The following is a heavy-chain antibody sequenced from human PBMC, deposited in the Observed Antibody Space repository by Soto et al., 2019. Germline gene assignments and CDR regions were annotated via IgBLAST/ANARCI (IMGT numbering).Heavy chain of an antibody. CDR3: ARGLVTPLPY. CDR2: INHSGST. Sequence: SETLSLTCAVYGGSFSDYYWSWIRQPPGKGLEWIGEINHSGSTNYNPSLKSRVTISVDTSKNQFSLKLSSVTAADTAVYYCARGLVTPLPYWGQGTLVTVSS. CDR1: GGSFSDYY. D-gene: IGHD2-21*02. V-gene: IGHV4-34*01. J-gene: IGHJ4*02.